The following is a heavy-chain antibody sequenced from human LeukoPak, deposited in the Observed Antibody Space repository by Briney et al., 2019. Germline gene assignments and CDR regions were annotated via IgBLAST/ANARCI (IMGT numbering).Heavy chain of an antibody. V-gene: IGHV4-34*01. J-gene: IGHJ5*02. D-gene: IGHD1-26*01. CDR3: GREYSGSYYGEYDWFDP. Sequence: PQTLSPTCAVDGGSFSGYYWSWIRHPPGEGLEWIGEINHSGSTNYNPSPKSRVTISVDTSKNQFSLKLSSVTAADTAVYYCGREYSGSYYGEYDWFDPWGQGTLVTVSS. CDR1: GGSFSGYY. CDR2: INHSGST.